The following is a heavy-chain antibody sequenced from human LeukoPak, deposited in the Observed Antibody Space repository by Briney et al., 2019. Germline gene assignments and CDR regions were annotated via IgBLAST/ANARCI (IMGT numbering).Heavy chain of an antibody. CDR1: GLTFSNYD. CDR2: ISVSGDYT. J-gene: IGHJ6*02. D-gene: IGHD3-3*01. Sequence: GGSLRLSCVVSGLTFSNYDMSWVRQAPGKGLEWVSTISVSGDYTYYADSVKGRFTISRDNSKNTLYLQMNSLRAEDTAVYYCAKADYDFWSGYYYSGYYYGMDVWGQGTTVTVSS. CDR3: AKADYDFWSGYYYSGYYYGMDV. V-gene: IGHV3-23*01.